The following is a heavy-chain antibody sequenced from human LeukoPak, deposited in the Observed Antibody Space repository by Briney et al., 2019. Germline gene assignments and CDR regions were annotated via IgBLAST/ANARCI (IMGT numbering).Heavy chain of an antibody. J-gene: IGHJ4*02. D-gene: IGHD3-16*02. CDR1: GYTFTNYA. CDR3: ARDHDYDYLWGSYRYDLGFDY. Sequence: ASVTVSCMPSGYTFTNYAIHWVRQAPGQRREWMGWISAGNGNTKYSQKFQGRVTITRDTSASTVYMDMSSLRSEGTAVYYCARDHDYDYLWGSYRYDLGFDYWGQGTLVTVSS. CDR2: ISAGNGNT. V-gene: IGHV1-3*01.